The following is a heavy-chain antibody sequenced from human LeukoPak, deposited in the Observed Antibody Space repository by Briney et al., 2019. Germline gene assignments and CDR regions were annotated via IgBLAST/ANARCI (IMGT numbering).Heavy chain of an antibody. CDR3: ARAFSGWELRGEYFQH. D-gene: IGHD1-26*01. Sequence: PSETLSLTCTVSGGSISSYYWSWIRQPPGKGLEWMGYIYYTGSTNYNPSLKSRVSISVDKSKNQFSLKLSSVTAADTAVYYCARAFSGWELRGEYFQHWGQGTLVTVSS. V-gene: IGHV4-59*12. CDR2: IYYTGST. J-gene: IGHJ1*01. CDR1: GGSISSYY.